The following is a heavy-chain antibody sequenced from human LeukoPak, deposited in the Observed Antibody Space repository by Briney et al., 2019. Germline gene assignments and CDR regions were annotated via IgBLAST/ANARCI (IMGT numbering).Heavy chain of an antibody. CDR3: AREYRSSWYLNWFDP. Sequence: SETLSLTCTVSGGSISSGSYYWSWIRQSPGKGLEWIGSIYNSGSTYYNPSLKSRVTISIDTSKNQFSLKLSSVTAADTAVYYCAREYRSSWYLNWFDPWGQGTLVTVSS. CDR1: GGSISSGSYY. V-gene: IGHV4-39*07. D-gene: IGHD6-13*01. J-gene: IGHJ5*02. CDR2: IYNSGST.